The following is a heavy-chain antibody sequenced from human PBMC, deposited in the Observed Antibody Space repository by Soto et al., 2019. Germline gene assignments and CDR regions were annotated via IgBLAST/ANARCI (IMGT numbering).Heavy chain of an antibody. CDR3: AKVFPSSGWSGDI. V-gene: IGHV3-23*01. J-gene: IGHJ3*02. D-gene: IGHD6-19*01. Sequence: EVKLLESGGGLVQPGGSLRLSCAASGFTFSSYAMSWVRQALGKGLEWVSAISGSGGSTYYADSVKGRFTISRDNSKNTLYLQMNSLRAEDTAVYYCAKVFPSSGWSGDIWGQGTMVTVSS. CDR1: GFTFSSYA. CDR2: ISGSGGST.